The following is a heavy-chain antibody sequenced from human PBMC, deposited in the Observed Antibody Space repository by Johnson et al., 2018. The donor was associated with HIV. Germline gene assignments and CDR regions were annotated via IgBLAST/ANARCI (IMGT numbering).Heavy chain of an antibody. CDR1: GFTVRSNH. V-gene: IGHV3-53*01. J-gene: IGHJ3*02. CDR2: IYSDGNT. Sequence: VQLVESGGGLIQPGGSLRLSCAASGFTVRSNHMNWVRQAPEKGLEWVSVIYSDGNTYYADSVKGRFTISRDNARSSLFLQMNSLRVEDTAIYYCARGRGALDIWGQGTMVTVSS. D-gene: IGHD3-16*01. CDR3: ARGRGALDI.